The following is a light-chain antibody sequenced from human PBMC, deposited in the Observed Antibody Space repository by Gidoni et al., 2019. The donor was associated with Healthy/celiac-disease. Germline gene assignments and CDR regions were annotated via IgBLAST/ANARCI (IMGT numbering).Light chain of an antibody. CDR2: EVS. CDR1: SSDVGGYNY. V-gene: IGLV2-14*01. CDR3: SSYTSSSTLV. J-gene: IGLJ2*01. Sequence: QSALTQPASVSGSPGQSLTISCTGTSSDVGGYNYVSWYQQHPGKAPKLMIYEVSNRPSGVSNRFSGSKSGNTASLTISGLQAEDEADYYCSSYTSSSTLVFGGETKLTVL.